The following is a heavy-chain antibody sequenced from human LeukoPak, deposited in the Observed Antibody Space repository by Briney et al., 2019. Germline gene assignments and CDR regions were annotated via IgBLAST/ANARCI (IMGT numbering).Heavy chain of an antibody. CDR3: ARAVAGTHYYYGMDV. CDR2: IYYSGST. V-gene: IGHV4-59*01. D-gene: IGHD6-19*01. Sequence: PSETLSLTCTVSGGSISSYYWSWIRQPPGKGLEWTGYIYYSGSTNYNPSLRSRVTISVDTSKKQFSLKLSSVTAADTAVYYCARAVAGTHYYYGMDVWGQGTTVTVSS. J-gene: IGHJ6*02. CDR1: GGSISSYY.